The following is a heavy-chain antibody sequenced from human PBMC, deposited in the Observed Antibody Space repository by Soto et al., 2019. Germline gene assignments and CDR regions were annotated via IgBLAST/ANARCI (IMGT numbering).Heavy chain of an antibody. Sequence: QVQLVQSGAEVKKPGASVKVSCKASGYTFTSNDINWMRQATGQGLEWMGWMNPNSGHKNYAQKFQGRVXMTRNTSISTAYMALTSLRSEDTAVYYCASGMSTTWGQGTLVTVSS. CDR2: MNPNSGHK. CDR3: ASGMSTT. V-gene: IGHV1-8*01. D-gene: IGHD2-2*01. CDR1: GYTFTSND. J-gene: IGHJ5*02.